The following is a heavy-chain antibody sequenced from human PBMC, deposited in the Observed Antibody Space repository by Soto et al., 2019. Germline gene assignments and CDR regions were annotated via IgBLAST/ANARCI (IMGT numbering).Heavy chain of an antibody. CDR2: ISGSGGST. Sequence: GGSLRLSCAASGFTFSSYAMSWVRQAPGKGLEWVSAISGSGGSTYYADSVKGRFTISRDNSKNTLYLQMNSLRAEDTAVYYCAKVEGAGLGGVDAFDIWGQGTMVTVSS. CDR3: AKVEGAGLGGVDAFDI. V-gene: IGHV3-23*01. D-gene: IGHD3-16*01. J-gene: IGHJ3*02. CDR1: GFTFSSYA.